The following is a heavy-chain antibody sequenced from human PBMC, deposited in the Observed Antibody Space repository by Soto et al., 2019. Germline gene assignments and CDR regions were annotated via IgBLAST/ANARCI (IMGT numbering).Heavy chain of an antibody. CDR3: AQDRGSCTGGSCFYSINY. J-gene: IGHJ4*02. CDR1: GFTFSNYG. CDR2: ISYDGSHK. Sequence: QVHLVESGGGAVQSGRSLRLSCAASGFTFSNYGMYWVRQAPGKGLEWVAVISYDGSHKDYVDSVKGRFTISRDNSKNTLHLQMNSLRPDDTAVYYCAQDRGSCTGGSCFYSINYWGQGTLVTVSS. V-gene: IGHV3-30*18. D-gene: IGHD2-15*01.